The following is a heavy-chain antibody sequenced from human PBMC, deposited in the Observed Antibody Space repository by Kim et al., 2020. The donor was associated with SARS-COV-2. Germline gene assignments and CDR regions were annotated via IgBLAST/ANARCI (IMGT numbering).Heavy chain of an antibody. Sequence: GGSLRLSCAASGFTFSSYSMNWVRQAPGKGLEWVSSISSSSSYIYYADSVKGRFTISRDNAKNSLYLQMNSLRAEDTAVYYCARAFTYYYDSSGYPDYCGQGTLVTVSS. V-gene: IGHV3-21*01. CDR1: GFTFSSYS. CDR3: ARAFTYYYDSSGYPDY. D-gene: IGHD3-22*01. CDR2: ISSSSSYI. J-gene: IGHJ4*02.